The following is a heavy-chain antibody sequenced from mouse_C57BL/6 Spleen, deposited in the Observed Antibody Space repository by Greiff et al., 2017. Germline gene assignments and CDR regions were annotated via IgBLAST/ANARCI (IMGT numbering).Heavy chain of an antibody. CDR1: GYTFTSYW. CDR2: IHPNSGST. Sequence: QVQLQQPGAELVKPGASVKLSCKASGYTFTSYWMHWVKQRPGQGLEWIGMIHPNSGSTNYNEKFKSKATLTVDKSSSTAYMQLSSLTSEDSAVYYCAKGGFTTVVAKGYWYFDVWGTGTTVTVSS. J-gene: IGHJ1*03. CDR3: AKGGFTTVVAKGYWYFDV. V-gene: IGHV1-64*01. D-gene: IGHD1-1*01.